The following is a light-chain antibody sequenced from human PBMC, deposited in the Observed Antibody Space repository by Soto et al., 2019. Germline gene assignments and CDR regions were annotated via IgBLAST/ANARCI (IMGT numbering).Light chain of an antibody. CDR3: QQYNSYSWT. J-gene: IGKJ1*01. Sequence: GDRVTITCRASQRITIWLAWYQQKPGKAPKLLIFDASSLESGVPSRFSGSGSGTEFTLTISSLQPDDFATYYCQQYNSYSWTFGQGTKVAIK. V-gene: IGKV1-5*01. CDR1: QRITIW. CDR2: DAS.